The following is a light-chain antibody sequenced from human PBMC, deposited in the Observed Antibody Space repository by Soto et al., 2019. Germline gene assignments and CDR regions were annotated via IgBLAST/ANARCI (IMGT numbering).Light chain of an antibody. J-gene: IGKJ4*01. Sequence: EIVLTQSPGTLSLSPGERATLSCRASQSVSSSYLAWYQQKPGQAPRLLIYGASSRATGIPDRFSGSGSGTDFTLTISRVEPEDFAVYSCQQYGSSRRLTFGGGTKVEIK. CDR1: QSVSSSY. CDR2: GAS. V-gene: IGKV3-20*01. CDR3: QQYGSSRRLT.